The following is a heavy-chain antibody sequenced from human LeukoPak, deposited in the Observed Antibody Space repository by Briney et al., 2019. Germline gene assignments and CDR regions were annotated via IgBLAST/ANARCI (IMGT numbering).Heavy chain of an antibody. J-gene: IGHJ6*03. CDR1: GFTFSDYY. CDR2: ISSSGSTI. CDR3: ARLGAYSSGWLTPHPFYYYHYMDV. D-gene: IGHD6-19*01. V-gene: IGHV3-11*01. Sequence: PGGSLRLSCAASGFTFSDYYMSWIRQAPGKGLEWVSYISSSGSTIYYADSVKGRFTISRDNAKNSLYLQMNSLRAEDTAVYYCARLGAYSSGWLTPHPFYYYHYMDVWGKGPRSPSP.